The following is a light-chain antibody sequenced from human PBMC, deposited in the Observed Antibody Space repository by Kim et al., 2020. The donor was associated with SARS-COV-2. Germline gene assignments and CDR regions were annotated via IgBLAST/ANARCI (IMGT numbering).Light chain of an antibody. J-gene: IGKJ2*01. CDR1: QSIDDW. CDR3: QQYNFYST. CDR2: KAT. Sequence: LSASVGDKVTITCRASQSIDDWVARYQQKPGQVPKLLVYKATTLQTGVPPRFSGSGSGTEFTLTITKLQPDDFGTYYCQQYNFYSTFGQGTKLEIK. V-gene: IGKV1-5*03.